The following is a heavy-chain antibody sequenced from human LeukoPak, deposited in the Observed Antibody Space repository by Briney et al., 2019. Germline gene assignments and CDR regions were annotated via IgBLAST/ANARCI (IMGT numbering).Heavy chain of an antibody. CDR2: FYSSGTN. CDR3: ARDDPGYFDN. J-gene: IGHJ4*02. V-gene: IGHV4-4*07. Sequence: SETLSLTCAVSGGSMTTYAWSWIRQSAGKGLEWIGRFYSSGTNYYNPSLKSRVSMSLDTFKKEVSLEMRSVTAADTAVYYCARDDPGYFDNWGQGILVTVSS. CDR1: GGSMTTYA.